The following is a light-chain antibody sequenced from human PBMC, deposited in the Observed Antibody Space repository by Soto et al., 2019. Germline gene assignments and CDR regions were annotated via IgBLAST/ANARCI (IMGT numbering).Light chain of an antibody. J-gene: IGKJ2*01. CDR3: QQYNNWPRT. V-gene: IGKV3-15*01. Sequence: EIVMTQSPATLSVSPGERATLSCRASQSVTSNLAWHQQRPGQTPSLLIYGASTRATCLPARFSGSGSGTEFTRTISRLQSEDFALYYCQQYNNWPRTFGQGTKLESK. CDR2: GAS. CDR1: QSVTSN.